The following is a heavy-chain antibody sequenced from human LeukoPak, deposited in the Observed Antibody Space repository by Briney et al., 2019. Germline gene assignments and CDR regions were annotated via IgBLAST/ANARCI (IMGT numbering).Heavy chain of an antibody. CDR2: ISSSSSYI. D-gene: IGHD6-19*01. Sequence: AGGSLRLSCAASGFTFSSYSMNWVRQAPGKGLEWVSSISSSSSYIYYADSVKGRFTISRDNAKNSLYLQMNSLRAEDTAVYYCARDDGGPYSSGWYDYWGQGTLVTVSS. CDR1: GFTFSSYS. J-gene: IGHJ4*02. V-gene: IGHV3-21*01. CDR3: ARDDGGPYSSGWYDY.